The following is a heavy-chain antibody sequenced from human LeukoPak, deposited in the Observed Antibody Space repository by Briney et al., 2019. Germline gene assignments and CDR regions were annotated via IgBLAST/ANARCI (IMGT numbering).Heavy chain of an antibody. CDR2: IDPTGLT. J-gene: IGHJ4*02. D-gene: IGHD1-26*01. CDR3: ARQIPYSGNHYFDY. CDR1: GGSISGHY. Sequence: PSETLSLTCTVSGGSISGHYWSWIRQSPGKGLEWVGYIDPTGLTSYNPSLNSRVAISEDTSKNQFSLKVRSVTTADTAVYFCARQIPYSGNHYFDYWGQGTLVTVSS. V-gene: IGHV4-4*09.